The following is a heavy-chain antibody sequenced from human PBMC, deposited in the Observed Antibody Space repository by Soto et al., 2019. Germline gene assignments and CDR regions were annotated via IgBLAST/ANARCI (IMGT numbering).Heavy chain of an antibody. Sequence: PGGSLRLSCAASGFTFSSYGMHWVRQAPGKGLEWVAVIWYDGSNKYYADSVKGRFTISRDNSKNTLYLQMNSLRAEDTAVYYCARDIGYADYYYGMDVWGQGTTVTVSS. CDR2: IWYDGSNK. CDR3: ARDIGYADYYYGMDV. D-gene: IGHD5-12*01. V-gene: IGHV3-33*01. J-gene: IGHJ6*02. CDR1: GFTFSSYG.